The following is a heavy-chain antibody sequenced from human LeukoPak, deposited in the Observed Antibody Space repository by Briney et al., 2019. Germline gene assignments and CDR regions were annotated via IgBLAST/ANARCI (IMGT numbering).Heavy chain of an antibody. CDR2: ISAYNGNT. J-gene: IGHJ5*02. Sequence: ASVKVSCKASGYTFANYGISWVRQAPGQGLEWMGWISAYNGNTNYAQKLQGRVTMTTDTSTSTAYMELRSLRSDDTAVYYCAREYDSSGYYHLYNWFDPWGQGTLVTVSS. D-gene: IGHD3-22*01. V-gene: IGHV1-18*01. CDR1: GYTFANYG. CDR3: AREYDSSGYYHLYNWFDP.